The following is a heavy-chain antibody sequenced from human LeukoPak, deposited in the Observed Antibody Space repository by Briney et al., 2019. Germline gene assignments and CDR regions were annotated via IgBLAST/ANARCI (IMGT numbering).Heavy chain of an antibody. CDR3: ARGAYSGSYYY. CDR2: IIPILGIA. Sequence: ASVKVSCKASGGTFSSYAISWVRQAPGQGLEWMGRIIPILGIANYAQKFQGRVTITADKSTSTAYMELSSLRSEDTAVYYCARGAYSGSYYYWGQGTLVTVSS. D-gene: IGHD1-26*01. J-gene: IGHJ4*02. V-gene: IGHV1-69*04. CDR1: GGTFSSYA.